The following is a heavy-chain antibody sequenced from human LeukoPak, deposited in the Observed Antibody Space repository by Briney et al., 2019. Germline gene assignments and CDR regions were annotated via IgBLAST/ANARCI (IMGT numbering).Heavy chain of an antibody. CDR2: ISSDGSNK. Sequence: GGSLRLSCAASEFTFSTYGMHWVRQAPGKGLEWAALISSDGSNKDYADAVKGRFTISRDNSKNTLYVQMNSLRAEDTAVYYCARDLRKGRYFDYWGQGTLVTVSP. D-gene: IGHD3-10*01. CDR3: ARDLRKGRYFDY. V-gene: IGHV3-30*03. J-gene: IGHJ4*02. CDR1: EFTFSTYG.